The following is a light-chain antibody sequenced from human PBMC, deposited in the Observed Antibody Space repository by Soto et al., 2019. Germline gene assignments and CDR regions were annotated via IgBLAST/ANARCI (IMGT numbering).Light chain of an antibody. Sequence: IQMNQSPSSLSASVGDRVTITCRASQIIYSYLNWYHQKPGKAPKLLIYSISSLEGGVPSRFSGSGSGTEFTLTISSLQPEDSATYFCQQSYNIPITFGQGTLLEIK. V-gene: IGKV1-39*01. CDR3: QQSYNIPIT. CDR2: SIS. J-gene: IGKJ5*01. CDR1: QIIYSY.